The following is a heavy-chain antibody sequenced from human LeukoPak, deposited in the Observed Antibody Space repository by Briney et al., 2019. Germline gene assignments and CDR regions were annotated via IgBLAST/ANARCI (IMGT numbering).Heavy chain of an antibody. Sequence: SETLSLTCAVYGGSLSGSYWSWIRQPPGKGLEWIGEINHSGSANYNPSLKSRVTLSIDKSKHQFSLNLNSVTAADTAVYYCARARRDSGYYNVHYWGQGTLVSVSS. J-gene: IGHJ4*02. CDR3: ARARRDSGYYNVHY. V-gene: IGHV4-34*01. CDR1: GGSLSGSY. CDR2: INHSGSA. D-gene: IGHD3-3*01.